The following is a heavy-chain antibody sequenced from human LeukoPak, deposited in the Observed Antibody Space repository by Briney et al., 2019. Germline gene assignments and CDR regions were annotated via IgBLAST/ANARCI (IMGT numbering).Heavy chain of an antibody. CDR1: GGSISGYN. V-gene: IGHV4-4*07. Sequence: SGALCLTCTVSGGSISGYNRSGIRQRAGGGLGWVARIYSSGSTNHTPSLKSRATMSVDTSKHQFSLKLSSVTAADTAVYYSAGPDCRGGSCYSMDVWGKGPTVTVSS. CDR3: AGPDCRGGSCYSMDV. CDR2: IYSSGST. J-gene: IGHJ6*04. D-gene: IGHD2-15*01.